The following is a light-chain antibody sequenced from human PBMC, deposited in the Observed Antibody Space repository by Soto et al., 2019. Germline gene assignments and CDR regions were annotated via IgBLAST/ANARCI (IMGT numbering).Light chain of an antibody. CDR2: GAS. CDR1: ESISIW. CDR3: HKLNNYPIT. J-gene: IGKJ5*01. Sequence: DLQMTQSPSTLPAALGDSVTITCRASESISIWLAWYQQKTGKAPKLLIYGASTLQSGVPSRFSGSGSGTDLNLTISRLLPEDFATYYCHKLNNYPITFGQGTRREIK. V-gene: IGKV1-5*01.